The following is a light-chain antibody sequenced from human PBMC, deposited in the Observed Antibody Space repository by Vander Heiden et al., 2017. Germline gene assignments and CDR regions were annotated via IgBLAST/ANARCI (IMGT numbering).Light chain of an antibody. V-gene: IGKV3-11*01. CDR2: DAS. CDR1: QSVSSY. J-gene: IGKJ5*01. Sequence: EIVLTQSPATLSLSPGERATLSCRASQSVSSYLAWYQQKPGRAPRLLIYDASNRATGIPARFSGSWSGTDFTLTISSLEPEDFAVYYCQQRSNWPPITFGQGTRLEIK. CDR3: QQRSNWPPIT.